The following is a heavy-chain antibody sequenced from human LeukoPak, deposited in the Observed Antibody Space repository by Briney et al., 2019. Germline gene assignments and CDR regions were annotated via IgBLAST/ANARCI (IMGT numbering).Heavy chain of an antibody. D-gene: IGHD6-19*01. J-gene: IGHJ6*02. CDR1: GYTFTNYY. CDR3: ARDGYSSGWRTYYYYGMDV. CDR2: INPSGGNT. Sequence: ASVKVSCKASGYTFTNYYIHWVRQAPGQGLEWMGVINPSGGNTDYAQKFQGRVTMATDTSTSTAYMELRSLRSDDTAVYYCARDGYSSGWRTYYYYGMDVWGQGTTVTVSS. V-gene: IGHV1-46*01.